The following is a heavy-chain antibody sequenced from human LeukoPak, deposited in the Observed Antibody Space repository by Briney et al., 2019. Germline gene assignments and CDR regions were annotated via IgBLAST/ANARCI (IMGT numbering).Heavy chain of an antibody. CDR2: ISYDGSNK. V-gene: IGHV3-30*03. J-gene: IGHJ4*02. CDR3: ARPLERRLIHYFDF. Sequence: GRSLRLSCAASGFTFSSYGMHWVRQAPGKGLEWVAVISYDGSNKYYADSVKGRFTISRDNSKNTLYLQMNSLRAEDTAVYYCARPLERRLIHYFDFWGPGTLVTVSS. D-gene: IGHD6-25*01. CDR1: GFTFSSYG.